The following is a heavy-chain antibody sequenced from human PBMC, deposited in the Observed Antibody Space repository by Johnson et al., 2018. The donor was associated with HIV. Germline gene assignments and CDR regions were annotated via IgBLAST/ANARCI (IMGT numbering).Heavy chain of an antibody. Sequence: VQLVESGGGVVQPGGSLRLSCAESGFTFSSYGMHWVRQAPGKGLEWVAFIRYDGSNKYYADSVKGRFTISRDNSKNTLYLQMNSLRAEDTAVYYCANFYTDNTLGLFGAFDIWGQGTMVTVSS. CDR2: IRYDGSNK. J-gene: IGHJ3*02. CDR1: GFTFSSYG. CDR3: ANFYTDNTLGLFGAFDI. V-gene: IGHV3-30*02. D-gene: IGHD1-1*01.